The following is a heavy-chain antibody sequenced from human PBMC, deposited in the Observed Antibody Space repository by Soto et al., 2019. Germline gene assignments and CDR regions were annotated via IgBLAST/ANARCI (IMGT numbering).Heavy chain of an antibody. CDR3: ARMESFGSLNWFDP. V-gene: IGHV1-8*02. Sequence: ASLKVSCKASGYTFTNNDVSWVRQATGQGLEWMGWMNPGSGDTGHAQKFQGRVTMTRDISIATAYMELNSLTSEDTAIYYCARMESFGSLNWFDPWGQGTLVTVSS. CDR1: GYTFTNND. CDR2: MNPGSGDT. J-gene: IGHJ5*02. D-gene: IGHD5-18*01.